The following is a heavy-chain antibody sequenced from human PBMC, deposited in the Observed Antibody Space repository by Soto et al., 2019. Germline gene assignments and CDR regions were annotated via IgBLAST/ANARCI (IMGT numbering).Heavy chain of an antibody. Sequence: PGGSLRLSCVASGFTFSSHWMTWVRQAPGKGLEWVANINLDGSEKYYVDSVKGRFTISRDNARNSLYLQMNTLRVEDTALYYCARVPDRWGQGTLVTVSS. V-gene: IGHV3-7*04. D-gene: IGHD2-2*01. CDR2: INLDGSEK. CDR1: GFTFSSHW. J-gene: IGHJ5*02. CDR3: ARVPDR.